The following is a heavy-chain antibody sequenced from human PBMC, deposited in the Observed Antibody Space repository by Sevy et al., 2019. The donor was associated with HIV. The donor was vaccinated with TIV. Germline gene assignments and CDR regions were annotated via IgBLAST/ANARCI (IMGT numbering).Heavy chain of an antibody. J-gene: IGHJ4*02. CDR1: GYTFTSYG. V-gene: IGHV1-18*01. D-gene: IGHD3-3*01. Sequence: ASVKVSCKASGYTFTSYGISWVRQAPGQGLEWMGWISAYNGNTNYAQKLQGRVTMTTDTSTSTAYMELRSLRSDDTAVYYCARDSGVLRFLEWLLFYDYRGQGTLVTVSS. CDR2: ISAYNGNT. CDR3: ARDSGVLRFLEWLLFYDY.